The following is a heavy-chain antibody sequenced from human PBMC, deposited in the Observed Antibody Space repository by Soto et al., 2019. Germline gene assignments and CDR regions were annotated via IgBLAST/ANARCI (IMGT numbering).Heavy chain of an antibody. CDR2: ISSSGIT. CDR1: GINFLTYA. D-gene: IGHD3-3*02. Sequence: DVQLLESGGGLVQPGGSLRFSCAAPGINFLTYAMALVRQAPGKGLEWVSVISSSGITYYADSVKCRFTISRDISNSTLFLQMNSLRVEDTAVYYCTKMGTSIWYMDYFDYWGRGSLVTVSS. V-gene: IGHV3-23*01. CDR3: TKMGTSIWYMDYFDY. J-gene: IGHJ4*02.